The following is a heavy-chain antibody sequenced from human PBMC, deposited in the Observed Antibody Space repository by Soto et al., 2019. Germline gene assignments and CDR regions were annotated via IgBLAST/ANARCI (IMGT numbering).Heavy chain of an antibody. CDR3: ARDFREDYYYYGMDV. CDR2: IYYSGST. CDR1: GGSISSYY. Sequence: QVQLQESGPGLVKPSETLSLTCTVSGGSISSYYWSWIRQPPGKGLEWIGYIYYSGSTNYNPSLKSRVTISVDTSKYQFSLTLSAVTAADTAVYYCARDFREDYYYYGMDVWGQGTTVTVSS. V-gene: IGHV4-59*01. J-gene: IGHJ6*02.